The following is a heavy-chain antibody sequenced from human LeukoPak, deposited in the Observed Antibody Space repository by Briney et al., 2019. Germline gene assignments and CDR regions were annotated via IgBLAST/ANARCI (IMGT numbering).Heavy chain of an antibody. J-gene: IGHJ4*02. CDR2: INPNSGGT. Sequence: GASVKVSCKASGYTFTGYYMHWVRQAPGQGLEWMGWINPNSGGTNYAQKFQGRVTMTRDTSISTAYMELSRLRSDDTAVYYCARGLGGMATIMDFDYWGQGTLVTVSS. CDR1: GYTFTGYY. D-gene: IGHD5-24*01. V-gene: IGHV1-2*02. CDR3: ARGLGGMATIMDFDY.